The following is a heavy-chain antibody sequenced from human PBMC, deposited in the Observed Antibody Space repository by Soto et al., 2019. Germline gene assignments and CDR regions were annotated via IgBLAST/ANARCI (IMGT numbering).Heavy chain of an antibody. D-gene: IGHD4-17*01. Sequence: PSETLSLTCSVSGGSMSKFYWSWIRKTAGKGLEWMGRVYATGTSDYNPSLRSRIAMSVDISKKTFSLRLRSVTAADTGVYYCVRDGSKTLRDCFDPWGQGILVTDSS. CDR2: VYATGTS. CDR1: GGSMSKFY. V-gene: IGHV4-4*07. CDR3: VRDGSKTLRDCFDP. J-gene: IGHJ5*02.